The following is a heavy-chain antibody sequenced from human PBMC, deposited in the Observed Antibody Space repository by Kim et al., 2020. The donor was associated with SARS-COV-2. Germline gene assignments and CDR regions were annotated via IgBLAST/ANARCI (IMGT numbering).Heavy chain of an antibody. CDR3: AKGSWSSSYDFDY. V-gene: IGHV3-23*01. CDR2: IGGYGGST. CDR1: GFTFSTYA. Sequence: GGSLRLSCAASGFTFSTYAMGWVRQAPGKGLEGVSGIGGYGGSTYYAESVKGRFTISRDNTKNTLYLQMNSLIAEDSALYYCAKGSWSSSYDFDYWGQGNLVTVSS. D-gene: IGHD6-6*01. J-gene: IGHJ4*02.